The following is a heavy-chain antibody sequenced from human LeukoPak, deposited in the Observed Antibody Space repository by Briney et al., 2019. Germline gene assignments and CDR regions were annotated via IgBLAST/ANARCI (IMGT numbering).Heavy chain of an antibody. J-gene: IGHJ1*01. V-gene: IGHV3-23*01. CDR3: AIMHGYYDGSGYWVQ. CDR1: GFTFGSYG. Sequence: GGSLRLSCAASGFTFGSYGMSWVRQAPGKGLEWVSFITPNADRAAYADSVEGRFTISRDNPRNTLYMQMNSLRDEDTAVYYCAIMHGYYDGSGYWVQWGQGTLVTVSS. CDR2: ITPNADRA. D-gene: IGHD3-22*01.